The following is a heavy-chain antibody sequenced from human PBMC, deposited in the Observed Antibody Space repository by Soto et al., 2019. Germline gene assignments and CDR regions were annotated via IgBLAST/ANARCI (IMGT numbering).Heavy chain of an antibody. V-gene: IGHV5-51*01. CDR1: GYIIKNYW. CDR2: IFPDDSDT. J-gene: IGHJ4*02. Sequence: PGESLKISCQASGYIIKNYWIGWVRQMPGQGLEWMGIIFPDDSDTRYSPSFRGHVTISVDKSISTAYVQWSSLKASDSAIYYCFRGGVTSRTFDYWGQGTLVTVSS. CDR3: FRGGVTSRTFDY. D-gene: IGHD3-16*01.